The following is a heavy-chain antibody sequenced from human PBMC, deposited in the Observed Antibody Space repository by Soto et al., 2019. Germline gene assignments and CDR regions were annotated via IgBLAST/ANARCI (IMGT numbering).Heavy chain of an antibody. V-gene: IGHV1-46*01. J-gene: IGHJ5*02. CDR2: INPSGGST. CDR1: GYTFTSYY. Sequence: ASVKVSCKASGYTFTSYYMHWVRQAPGQGLEWMGIINPSGGSTSYAQKFQGRVTMTRDTSTSTVYMELSSLRSEDTAVYYCARDSPRPDGIAAAGTPWVDPWGQGTLVTVSS. D-gene: IGHD6-13*01. CDR3: ARDSPRPDGIAAAGTPWVDP.